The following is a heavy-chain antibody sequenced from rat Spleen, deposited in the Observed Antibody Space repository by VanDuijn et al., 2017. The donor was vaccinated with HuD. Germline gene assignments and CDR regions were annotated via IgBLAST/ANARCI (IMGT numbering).Heavy chain of an antibody. Sequence: EVQLVESGGGLVQPGRSLKLSCAASGFTFSIYGMHWIRQAPTKGLEWVASISPTGGRTNYRDSVKGRFTISRDNAKSTLYLQLDSLRSEDTATYYCTTDTFYDGTYYPGGFDYWGQGVMVTVSS. CDR1: GFTFSIYG. CDR3: TTDTFYDGTYYPGGFDY. V-gene: IGHV5-19*01. CDR2: ISPTGGRT. D-gene: IGHD1-12*02. J-gene: IGHJ2*01.